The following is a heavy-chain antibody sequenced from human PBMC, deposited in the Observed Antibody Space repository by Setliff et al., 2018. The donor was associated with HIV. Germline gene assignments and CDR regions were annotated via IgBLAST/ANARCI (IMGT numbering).Heavy chain of an antibody. CDR2: IKQDGSEK. V-gene: IGHV3-7*01. CDR3: ACPKEGYSGSGGAFQI. D-gene: IGHD3-10*01. Sequence: PGGSLRLSCVASGFTFSRCWMNWVRQAPGKGLEWVGNIKQDGSEKYYVDSVKGRFTISRDNAKNSLYLQMNSLRTDDTAMYYCACPKEGYSGSGGAFQIWGQGTMVTVSS. J-gene: IGHJ3*02. CDR1: GFTFSRCW.